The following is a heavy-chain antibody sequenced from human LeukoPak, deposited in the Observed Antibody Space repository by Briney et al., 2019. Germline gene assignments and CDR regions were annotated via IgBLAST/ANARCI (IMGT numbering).Heavy chain of an antibody. D-gene: IGHD6-19*01. CDR2: IYPGDSDT. CDR1: GYSFTSYW. V-gene: IGHV5-51*01. J-gene: IGHJ5*02. CDR3: ARVAGYSSGWLIPFDP. Sequence: GGSLKISCKGSGYSFTSYWIGWVRQMPGKGLGGMGIIYPGDSDTRYSPSFQGQVTISADKSINTAYLQWSSLKASDTALYYCARVAGYSSGWLIPFDPWGQGTLVTVSS.